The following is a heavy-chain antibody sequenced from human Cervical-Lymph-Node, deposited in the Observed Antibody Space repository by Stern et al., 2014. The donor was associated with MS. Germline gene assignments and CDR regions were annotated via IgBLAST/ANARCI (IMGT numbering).Heavy chain of an antibody. Sequence: QLVQSGAEVKKPGSSVKVSCKASGGTFTSYAISWVRQAPGQGLEWMGGIIPIFGTAHYAQKFQGRVTITADESTSTAYMDLSSLRSEDTAIYYCATVGDHYDSSGYYYGHWGQGTQVTVSS. V-gene: IGHV1-69*01. CDR2: IIPIFGTA. J-gene: IGHJ4*02. CDR1: GGTFTSYA. D-gene: IGHD3-22*01. CDR3: ATVGDHYDSSGYYYGH.